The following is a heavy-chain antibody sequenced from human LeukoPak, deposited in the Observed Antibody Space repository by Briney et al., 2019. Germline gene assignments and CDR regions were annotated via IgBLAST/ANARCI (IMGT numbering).Heavy chain of an antibody. J-gene: IGHJ6*03. CDR3: ARAPHIYYYYYMDV. Sequence: PSETLSLTCAVSGGSISSSNWWSWVRQPPGKGLERIGEIYHSGSTNYNPSLKSRVTISVDKSKNQFSLKLGSVTAADTAVYYCARAPHIYYYYYMDVWGKGTTVTISS. V-gene: IGHV4-4*02. CDR2: IYHSGST. CDR1: GGSISSSNW.